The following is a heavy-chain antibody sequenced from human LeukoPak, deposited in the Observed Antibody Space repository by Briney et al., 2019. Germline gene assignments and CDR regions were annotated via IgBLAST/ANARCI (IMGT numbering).Heavy chain of an antibody. Sequence: GGSLRLSCAASGFTFSSFWMTWVRQAPGKGLEWVANIKVDGSVKNYVDSVKGRFTVSRDNAKNSLYLQMNSLRAEDTAVYYCARIQLYYYYYGLDVWGQGTTVTVSS. CDR1: GFTFSSFW. V-gene: IGHV3-7*03. CDR3: ARIQLYYYYYGLDV. J-gene: IGHJ6*02. D-gene: IGHD5-18*01. CDR2: IKVDGSVK.